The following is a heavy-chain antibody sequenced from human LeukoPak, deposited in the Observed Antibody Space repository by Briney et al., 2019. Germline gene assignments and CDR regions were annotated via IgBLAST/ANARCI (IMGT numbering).Heavy chain of an antibody. J-gene: IGHJ4*02. D-gene: IGHD2-15*01. CDR1: GGSISNYY. CDR2: ISASGNT. Sequence: SEILSLTCTASGGSISNYYWYWVRQPAGKGLEWIGRISASGNTDYNPSLKGRVTISVNTSKNQFSLRLTSVTAADTAVYYCAREGRSSTPGYWGQGTLVTVSS. CDR3: AREGRSSTPGY. V-gene: IGHV4-4*07.